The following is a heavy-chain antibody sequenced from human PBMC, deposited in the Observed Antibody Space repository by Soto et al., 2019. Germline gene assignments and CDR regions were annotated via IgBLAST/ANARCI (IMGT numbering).Heavy chain of an antibody. J-gene: IGHJ4*02. CDR1: GGTFSSYA. V-gene: IGHV1-69*01. CDR2: IIPIFGTA. Sequence: QVQLVQSGAEVKKPGSSVKVSYKASGGTFSSYAISWVRQAPGQGLEWMGGIIPIFGTANYAQKFQGRVTSTADESTSTAYMELSSLRSEDTAVYYCARVPHCSGGSCYSALDYWGQGTLVTVSS. D-gene: IGHD2-15*01. CDR3: ARVPHCSGGSCYSALDY.